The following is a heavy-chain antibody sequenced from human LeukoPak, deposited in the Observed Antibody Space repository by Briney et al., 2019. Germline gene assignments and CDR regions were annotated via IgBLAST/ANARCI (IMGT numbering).Heavy chain of an antibody. CDR1: GGSISSYY. CDR3: AIAARPGWWFDP. CDR2: VYTSGST. J-gene: IGHJ5*02. V-gene: IGHV4-4*09. D-gene: IGHD6-6*01. Sequence: SETLSLTCTVSGGSISSYYWSWIRQPPGKGLEWIGYVYTSGSTNYNPSLKSRVTISVDTSKNQFSLKLSSVTAADTAVYYCAIAARPGWWFDPWGQGTLVTVSS.